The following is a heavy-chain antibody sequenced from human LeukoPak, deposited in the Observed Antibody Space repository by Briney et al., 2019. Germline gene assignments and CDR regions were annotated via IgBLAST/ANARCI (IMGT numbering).Heavy chain of an antibody. Sequence: SETLSLTCTVSGGSITSYYWSWIRQPPGKGLEWIGYIYYSGSTNYNPSLKSRVTISVDTSKNQFSLKLSSVTAADTAVYCCATSGSYSTGHFDHWGQGTLVTVSS. D-gene: IGHD1-26*01. CDR2: IYYSGST. J-gene: IGHJ4*02. CDR3: ATSGSYSTGHFDH. CDR1: GGSITSYY. V-gene: IGHV4-59*01.